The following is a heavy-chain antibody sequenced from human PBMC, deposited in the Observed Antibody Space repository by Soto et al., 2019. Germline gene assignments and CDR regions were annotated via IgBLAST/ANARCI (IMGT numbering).Heavy chain of an antibody. CDR1: GFTFSNYE. Sequence: EVQLVESGGGLVQAGGSLRLFCAVSGFTFSNYEMNWVRQAPGKGLEWVSYIGTSGRTIYYADSVRGRFTISRDNAKNSLYLQMNSLRAEDTAVYYGARDPAIYSGKFDYGLDVWGQGTTVTVSS. CDR3: ARDPAIYSGKFDYGLDV. V-gene: IGHV3-48*03. J-gene: IGHJ6*02. D-gene: IGHD4-4*01. CDR2: IGTSGRTI.